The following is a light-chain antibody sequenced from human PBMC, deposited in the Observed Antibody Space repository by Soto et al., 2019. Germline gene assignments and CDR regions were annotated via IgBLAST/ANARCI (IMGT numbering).Light chain of an antibody. J-gene: IGLJ1*01. CDR1: SSNIGRNF. Sequence: QSVLTQPPSASGTPGQSVTISCSGSSSNIGRNFVNWYQQVPGMAPKVLIYEVTKRPSGVPDRFSGSKSGNTASLTVSGLRAEDEADYFCSSYVNNDSVFVFGTGTKVTVL. CDR3: SSYVNNDSVFV. CDR2: EVT. V-gene: IGLV1-47*01.